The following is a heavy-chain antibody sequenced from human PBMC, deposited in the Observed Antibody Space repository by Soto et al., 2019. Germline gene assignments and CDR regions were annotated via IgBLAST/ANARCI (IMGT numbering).Heavy chain of an antibody. CDR2: ISYDGSNK. J-gene: IGHJ3*02. D-gene: IGHD3-3*01. V-gene: IGHV3-30-3*01. Sequence: GGSLRLSCAASGFTFSSYAMHWVRQAPGKGLEWVAVISYDGSNKYYADSVKGRFTISRDNSKNTLYLQMNSLRAEDTAVYYCAXDIRPILRHSGATDAFDIWGQGTMVTVS. CDR3: AXDIRPILRHSGATDAFDI. CDR1: GFTFSSYA.